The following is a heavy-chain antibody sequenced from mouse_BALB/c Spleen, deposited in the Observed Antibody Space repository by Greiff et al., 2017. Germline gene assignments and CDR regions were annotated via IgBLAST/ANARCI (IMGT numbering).Heavy chain of an antibody. Sequence: EVKLQQSGAELVRPGALVKLSCKASGFNIKDYYMHWVKQRPEQGLEWIGWIDPENGNTIYDPKFQGKASITADTSSNTAYLQLSSLTSEDTAVYYCARSGGGSSFWFAYWGQGTLVTVSA. CDR1: GFNIKDYY. D-gene: IGHD1-1*01. CDR3: ARSGGGSSFWFAY. J-gene: IGHJ3*01. V-gene: IGHV14-1*02. CDR2: IDPENGNT.